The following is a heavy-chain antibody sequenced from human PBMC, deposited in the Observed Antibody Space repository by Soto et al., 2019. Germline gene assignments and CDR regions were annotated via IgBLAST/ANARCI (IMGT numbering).Heavy chain of an antibody. J-gene: IGHJ6*01. CDR3: SSLGVSDWANYFYYYGMDV. D-gene: IGHD6-19*01. Sequence: EVQLLESGGGFVQPGGSLRLSCAATGFTFSVYAMTWVRQAPGKGLEWVSAVTANGGSTYSADSVNGRFTISRDNSKNKLFLQMNSLRAEDTALYYRSSLGVSDWANYFYYYGMDVWGQGTTVTVSS. V-gene: IGHV3-23*01. CDR2: VTANGGST. CDR1: GFTFSVYA.